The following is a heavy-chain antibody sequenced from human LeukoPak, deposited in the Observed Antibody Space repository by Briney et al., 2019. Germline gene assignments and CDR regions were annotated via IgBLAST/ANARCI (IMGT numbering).Heavy chain of an antibody. J-gene: IGHJ6*02. CDR1: GFTFSSYG. Sequence: PGGSLRLSCAASGFTFSSYGMHWVRQAPGKGLEWVAVISYDGSNKYYADSVKGRFTISRDNSKNTLYLQMNSLRAEDTAVYYCAKDGGGYSSGWGYYYYYYGMDVWGQGTTVTVSS. D-gene: IGHD6-19*01. V-gene: IGHV3-30*18. CDR2: ISYDGSNK. CDR3: AKDGGGYSSGWGYYYYYYGMDV.